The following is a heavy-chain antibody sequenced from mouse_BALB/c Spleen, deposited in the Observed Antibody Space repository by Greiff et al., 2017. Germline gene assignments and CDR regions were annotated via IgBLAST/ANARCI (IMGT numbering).Heavy chain of an antibody. CDR1: GYTFTSYW. CDR2: IYPGDGDT. Sequence: ESGAELARPGASVKLSCKASGYTFTSYWMQWVKQRPGQGLEWIGAIYPGDGDTRYTQKFKGKATLTADKSSSTAYMQLSSLASEDSAVYYCASLDFAMDYWGQGTSVTVSS. V-gene: IGHV1-87*01. CDR3: ASLDFAMDY. J-gene: IGHJ4*01.